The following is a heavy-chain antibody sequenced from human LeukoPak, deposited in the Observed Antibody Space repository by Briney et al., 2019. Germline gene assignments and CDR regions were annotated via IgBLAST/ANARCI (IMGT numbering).Heavy chain of an antibody. CDR3: ARPANNWNFGYGLDV. J-gene: IGHJ6*02. D-gene: IGHD1-7*01. Sequence: SGGSLRLSCVGSGFIFSDYYMNWIRQAPGKGLEWISYISNTGGTIIYADSVRGRFTISRDNAENALYLQMSSLRVEDTAVYYCARPANNWNFGYGLDVWGQGTTVAVSS. CDR2: ISNTGGTI. V-gene: IGHV3-11*01. CDR1: GFIFSDYY.